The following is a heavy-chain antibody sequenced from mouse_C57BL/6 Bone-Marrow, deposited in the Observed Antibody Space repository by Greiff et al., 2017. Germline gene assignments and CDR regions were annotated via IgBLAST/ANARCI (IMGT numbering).Heavy chain of an antibody. CDR2: IHPNSGST. CDR1: GYTFTSYW. CDR3: ARHGSFFDY. J-gene: IGHJ2*01. Sequence: QVQLQQSGAELVKPGASVKLSCKASGYTFTSYWMHWVKQRPGQGLEWIGMIHPNSGSTNYNEKFKSKATLTVDKSSSTAYMQLSSLTSEYSAVYCCARHGSFFDYWGQGTTLTVSS. V-gene: IGHV1-64*01.